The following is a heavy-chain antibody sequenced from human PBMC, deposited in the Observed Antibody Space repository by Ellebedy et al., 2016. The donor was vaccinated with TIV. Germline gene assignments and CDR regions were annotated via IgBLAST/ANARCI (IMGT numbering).Heavy chain of an antibody. CDR3: ATSPYGSGWYYFDY. V-gene: IGHV3-23*01. J-gene: IGHJ4*02. Sequence: GGSLRLSCAASGFTFSDYYMSWIRQAPGKGLEWVSAISGSGGSTYYADSVKGRFTISRDNSKNTLYLQMNSLRADDTAVYYCATSPYGSGWYYFDYWGQGTLVTVSS. CDR2: ISGSGGST. D-gene: IGHD6-19*01. CDR1: GFTFSDYY.